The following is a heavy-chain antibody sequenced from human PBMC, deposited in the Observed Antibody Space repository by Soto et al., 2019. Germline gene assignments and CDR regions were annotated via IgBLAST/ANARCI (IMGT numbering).Heavy chain of an antibody. CDR2: IYYSGST. V-gene: IGHV4-39*07. J-gene: IGHJ4*02. CDR3: ARGRRTAVTIDY. CDR1: GGSLSSSSYY. Sequence: TSETLSLTCTVSGGSLSSSSYYWGWIRQPPGKGLEWIGSIYYSGSTNYNPSLESRVTISVDTSKNQFSLKLSSVTAADTAVYYCARGRRTAVTIDYWGQGTLVTVSS. D-gene: IGHD4-17*01.